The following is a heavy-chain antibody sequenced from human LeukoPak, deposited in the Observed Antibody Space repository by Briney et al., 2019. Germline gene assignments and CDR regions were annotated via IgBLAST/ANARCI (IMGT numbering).Heavy chain of an antibody. V-gene: IGHV1-18*01. Sequence: GASVKVSCKPSGYSFINYGISWVRQAPGRGLEWMGWISTYNGNTNYEQKFQGRVTMTTDTSTSTDYMELRSLRFDDTAVYYCARVFTIFGVVIAYYMDVWGKGTTVTVSS. D-gene: IGHD3-3*01. CDR1: GYSFINYG. CDR3: ARVFTIFGVVIAYYMDV. CDR2: ISTYNGNT. J-gene: IGHJ6*03.